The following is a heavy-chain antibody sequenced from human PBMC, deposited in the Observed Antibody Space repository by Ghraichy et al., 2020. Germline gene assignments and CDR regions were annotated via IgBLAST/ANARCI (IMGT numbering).Heavy chain of an antibody. J-gene: IGHJ6*02. CDR1: RFTFSSYA. V-gene: IGHV3-23*01. Sequence: GESLNISCAASRFTFSSYAMSWVRQAPGKGLEWVSAISGSGGSTYYADSVKGRFTISRDNSKNTLFLQMHSLRAEDTAVYYCAKVVNWNYGSGGMDVWGQGTTVTVSS. D-gene: IGHD1-7*01. CDR3: AKVVNWNYGSGGMDV. CDR2: ISGSGGST.